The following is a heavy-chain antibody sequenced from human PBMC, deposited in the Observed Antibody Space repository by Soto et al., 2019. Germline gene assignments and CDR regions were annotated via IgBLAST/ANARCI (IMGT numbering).Heavy chain of an antibody. Sequence: QVQLVQSGAEVKKPGSSVKVSCKASGGTFSSYAISWVRQAPGPGLEWMGGIIPIFGTANYAQKFQGRVTITADESTSTAFMELSSLRSEDTAVYYCARAPLIVGATSDYYYGMHVWGQGTTVTDSS. CDR2: IIPIFGTA. V-gene: IGHV1-69*01. CDR1: GGTFSSYA. D-gene: IGHD1-26*01. CDR3: ARAPLIVGATSDYYYGMHV. J-gene: IGHJ6*02.